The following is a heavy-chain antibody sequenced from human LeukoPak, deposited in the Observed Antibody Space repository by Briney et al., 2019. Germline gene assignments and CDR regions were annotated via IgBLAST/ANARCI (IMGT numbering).Heavy chain of an antibody. CDR2: ISAYNGNT. Sequence: GASVKVSCKASGYTFTSYGISWVRQAPGQGLEWMGWISAYNGNTNYAHKLQGRVTMTTDTSTSTAYMELRSLRSDDTAVYYCARDRLGSGYDDAFDIWGQGTMVTVSS. CDR1: GYTFTSYG. CDR3: ARDRLGSGYDDAFDI. D-gene: IGHD5-12*01. V-gene: IGHV1-18*01. J-gene: IGHJ3*02.